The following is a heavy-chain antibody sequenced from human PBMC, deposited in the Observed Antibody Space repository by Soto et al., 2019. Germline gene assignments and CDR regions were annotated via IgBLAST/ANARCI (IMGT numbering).Heavy chain of an antibody. CDR1: GYTFTSYA. D-gene: IGHD3-10*01. CDR2: INAGNGNT. Sequence: ASVKVSCKASGYTFTSYAMHWVRQAPGQRLEWMGWINAGNGNTKYSQKFQGRVTITRDTSASTAYMELSSLRSEDTAVYYCARGEYVYYYYGMDVWGQGTTVTVSS. CDR3: ARGEYVYYYYGMDV. V-gene: IGHV1-3*01. J-gene: IGHJ6*02.